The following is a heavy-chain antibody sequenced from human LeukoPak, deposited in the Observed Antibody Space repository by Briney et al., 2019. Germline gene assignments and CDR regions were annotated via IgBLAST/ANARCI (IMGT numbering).Heavy chain of an antibody. CDR3: ARDGSTIFGVVIGNWFDP. CDR1: GYTFTGYY. J-gene: IGHJ5*02. Sequence: ASVKVSCKASGYTFTGYYMHWVRQAPGQGLEWMGWINPNSGGTNYAQKFQGRVTMTRDTSISTAYMELSRLRSDDTAVYYCARDGSTIFGVVIGNWFDPWGQGTLVTVSS. D-gene: IGHD3-3*01. V-gene: IGHV1-2*02. CDR2: INPNSGGT.